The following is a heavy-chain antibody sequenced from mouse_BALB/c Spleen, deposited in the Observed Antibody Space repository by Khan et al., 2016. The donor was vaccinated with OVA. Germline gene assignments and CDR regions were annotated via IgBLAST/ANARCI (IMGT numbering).Heavy chain of an antibody. J-gene: IGHJ4*01. CDR3: TRLVDY. CDR1: GFTFSSYA. Sequence: EVHLVESGGGLVKPGGSLKLSCAASGFTFSSYAVSWIRQTPEKRLEWVASINSGGSTYYTDSVKGRFTISRDDARNILYLQMSSLRSEDTAMYYCTRLVDYWGQGTSVTVSS. CDR2: INSGGST. V-gene: IGHV5-6-5*01.